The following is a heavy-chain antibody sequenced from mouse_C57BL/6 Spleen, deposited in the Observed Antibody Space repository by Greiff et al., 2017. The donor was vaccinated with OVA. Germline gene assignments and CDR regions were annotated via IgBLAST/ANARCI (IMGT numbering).Heavy chain of an antibody. CDR3: ARVQLLLRYLDY. J-gene: IGHJ2*01. CDR2: ISDGGSYT. V-gene: IGHV5-4*03. D-gene: IGHD1-1*01. CDR1: GFTFSSYA. Sequence: EVNLVESGGGLVKPGGSLKLSCAASGFTFSSYAMSWVRQTPEKRLEWVATISDGGSYTYYPDNVKGRFTISRDNAKNNLYLQMSHLKSEDTAMYYCARVQLLLRYLDYWGQGTTLTVSS.